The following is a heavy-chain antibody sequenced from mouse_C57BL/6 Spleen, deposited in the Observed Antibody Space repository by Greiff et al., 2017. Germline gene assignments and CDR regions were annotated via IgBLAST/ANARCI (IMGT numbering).Heavy chain of an antibody. Sequence: VQLQQPGAELVMPGASVKLSCKASGYTFTSYWMHWVKQRPGQGLEWIGEIDPSDSYTNYNQKFKGKSTLTVDKSSSTAYMQLSSLTSEDSAVYYCARTTTVVGYFDVWGTGTTVTVSS. V-gene: IGHV1-69*01. D-gene: IGHD1-1*01. CDR1: GYTFTSYW. J-gene: IGHJ1*03. CDR2: IDPSDSYT. CDR3: ARTTTVVGYFDV.